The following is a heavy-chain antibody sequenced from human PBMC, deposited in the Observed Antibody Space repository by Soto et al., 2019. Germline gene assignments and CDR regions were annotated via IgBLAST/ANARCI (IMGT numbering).Heavy chain of an antibody. J-gene: IGHJ6*02. V-gene: IGHV5-51*01. CDR2: IYPGDSDT. Sequence: GESLKISCKGSGYSFTSYWIGWVRQMPGKGLEWMGIIYPGDSDTRYSPSFQGQVTISADKSISTAYLQWSSLKASDTAMYYCARHGQNTIFGVVIEGTRGYYYGMGVWGQGTTVTVSS. CDR3: ARHGQNTIFGVVIEGTRGYYYGMGV. CDR1: GYSFTSYW. D-gene: IGHD3-3*01.